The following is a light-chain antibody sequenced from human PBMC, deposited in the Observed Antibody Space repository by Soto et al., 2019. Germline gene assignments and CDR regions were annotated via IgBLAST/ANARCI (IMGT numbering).Light chain of an antibody. Sequence: DIQMTQSPSTLSASVGDRVTITCWASQSISSWLAWYQQKPGKAPKLLIYKASSLESGVPSRFSGSGSGTEFTLTISSLEPDDFATHYCQQYNSYAWTFGQWTKVEIK. CDR2: KAS. CDR1: QSISSW. CDR3: QQYNSYAWT. V-gene: IGKV1-5*03. J-gene: IGKJ1*01.